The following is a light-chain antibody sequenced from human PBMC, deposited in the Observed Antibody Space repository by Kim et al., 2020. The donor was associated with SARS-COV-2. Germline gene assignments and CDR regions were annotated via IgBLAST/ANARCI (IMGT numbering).Light chain of an antibody. J-gene: IGLJ2*01. CDR3: QVWDSSSDHRVV. Sequence: PGQTGGVACGGNDMGSRSWNRYQQESGQAPVLVIYYDSDRPSGIPERFSGSNSGNTATLTISRVEAGDEADYYCQVWDSSSDHRVVFGGGTQLTVL. CDR1: DMGSRS. V-gene: IGLV3-21*04. CDR2: YDS.